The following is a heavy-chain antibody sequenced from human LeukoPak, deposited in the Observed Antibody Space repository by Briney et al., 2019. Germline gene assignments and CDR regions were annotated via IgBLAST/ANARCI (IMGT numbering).Heavy chain of an antibody. J-gene: IGHJ3*02. CDR1: GYSFTSYW. Sequence: RAGESLKISCKGSGYSFTSYWIGWVRQMPGKGLEWMGIIYPGDSDTRYSPSFQGQVTISADKSISTAYLQWSSLKASDTAMYYCARRDGYGGNFDAFDIWGQGTMVTVSS. CDR2: IYPGDSDT. D-gene: IGHD4-23*01. CDR3: ARRDGYGGNFDAFDI. V-gene: IGHV5-51*01.